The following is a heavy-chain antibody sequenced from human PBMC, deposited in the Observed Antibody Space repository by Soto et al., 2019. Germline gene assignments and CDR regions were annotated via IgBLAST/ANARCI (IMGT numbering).Heavy chain of an antibody. CDR1: GDSINNYY. CDR3: AKYRRTEAEGFTLDY. J-gene: IGHJ4*02. Sequence: PSETLSLTCTVSGDSINNYYWSWIRQPPGKRLEWIGYICYTGSPTYNPSLESRVTMSVDTSKNQFSLKLNSVNAADTAVYYCAKYRRTEAEGFTLDYWGRGTLVTVSS. D-gene: IGHD6-13*01. CDR2: ICYTGSP. V-gene: IGHV4-59*01.